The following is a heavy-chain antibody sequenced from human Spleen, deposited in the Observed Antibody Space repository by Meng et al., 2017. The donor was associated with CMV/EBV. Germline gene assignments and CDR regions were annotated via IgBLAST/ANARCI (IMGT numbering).Heavy chain of an antibody. Sequence: GESLKISCAASGFTFSDYYMNWIRQAPGKGLEWVSFISTGGSTIYYADSVKGRFTISRDNAKNSLYLQMNSLRAEDTAVYYCAGRRESGVVIRNWLDPWGQGTLVTVSS. J-gene: IGHJ5*02. V-gene: IGHV3-11*01. D-gene: IGHD3-3*01. CDR2: ISTGGSTI. CDR3: AGRRESGVVIRNWLDP. CDR1: GFTFSDYY.